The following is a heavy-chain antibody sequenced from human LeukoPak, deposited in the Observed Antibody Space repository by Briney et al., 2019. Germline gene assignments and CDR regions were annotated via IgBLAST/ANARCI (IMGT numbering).Heavy chain of an antibody. CDR2: IKQDGSEK. V-gene: IGHV3-7*01. CDR1: GFTFSSYA. Sequence: GGSLRLSCAASGFTFSSYAMSWVRQAPGKGLEWVANIKQDGSEKYYVDSVKGRFTISRDNAKNSLYLQMNSLRAEDTAVYYCARSGRVMATDYWGQGTLVTVSS. CDR3: ARSGRVMATDY. D-gene: IGHD5-24*01. J-gene: IGHJ4*02.